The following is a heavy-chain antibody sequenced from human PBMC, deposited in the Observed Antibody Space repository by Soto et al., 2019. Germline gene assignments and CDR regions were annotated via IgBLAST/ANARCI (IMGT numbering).Heavy chain of an antibody. V-gene: IGHV3-73*01. CDR1: GFTFSGSA. CDR3: MGVVVPAAKPTYYYYGMDV. J-gene: IGHJ6*02. D-gene: IGHD2-2*01. CDR2: IRSKANSYAT. Sequence: GGSLRLSCAASGFTFSGSAMHWVRQASGKGLEWVGRIRSKANSYATAYAASVKGRFTISRDDSKNTAYLQMNSLKTEDTAVYYCMGVVVPAAKPTYYYYGMDVWGQGTTVTVS.